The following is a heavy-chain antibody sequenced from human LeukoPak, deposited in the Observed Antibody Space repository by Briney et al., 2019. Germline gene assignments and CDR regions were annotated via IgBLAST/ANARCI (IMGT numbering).Heavy chain of an antibody. Sequence: SETLSLTCIVSGYSISSGYYWGWIRPPPGKGLEWIGIIHHSGSTHYNPSLKSQVTISQDTSKNQFSLKLTSVTAADTAVHFCARARMDGSGSFPYYFDYWGQGSLVTVSS. J-gene: IGHJ4*02. V-gene: IGHV4-38-2*02. CDR3: ARARMDGSGSFPYYFDY. CDR2: IHHSGST. D-gene: IGHD3-10*01. CDR1: GYSISSGYY.